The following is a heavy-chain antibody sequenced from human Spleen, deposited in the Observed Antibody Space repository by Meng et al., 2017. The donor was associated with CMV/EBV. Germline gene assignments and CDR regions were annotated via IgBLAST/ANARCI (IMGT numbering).Heavy chain of an antibody. Sequence: GESLKISCEGSGYRFTDYWIAWVRQMPGKGLEWVGTIYPDDSDTRYSPSFQGQVTISVDKSITTAYLQWTSLKASDTAIYYCARFLGTNGEGGDYYYGVDVWGQGTTVTVSS. CDR1: GYRFTDYW. D-gene: IGHD1-1*01. CDR3: ARFLGTNGEGGDYYYGVDV. V-gene: IGHV5-51*01. J-gene: IGHJ6*02. CDR2: IYPDDSDT.